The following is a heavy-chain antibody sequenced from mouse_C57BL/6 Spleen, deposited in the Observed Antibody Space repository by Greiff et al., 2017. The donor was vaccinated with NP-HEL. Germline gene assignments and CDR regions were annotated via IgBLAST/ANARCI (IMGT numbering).Heavy chain of an antibody. CDR3: ARHEIYDGYDRYFDV. D-gene: IGHD2-3*01. V-gene: IGHV1-62-2*01. Sequence: QVQLKQSGAELVKPGASVKLSCTASGYTFTEYTIHWVKQRSGQGLEWIGWFYPGSGSIKYNEKFKDKATLTADKSSSTVYMELSRLTSEDYAVYFCARHEIYDGYDRYFDVWGTGTTGTVSS. J-gene: IGHJ1*03. CDR1: GYTFTEYT. CDR2: FYPGSGSI.